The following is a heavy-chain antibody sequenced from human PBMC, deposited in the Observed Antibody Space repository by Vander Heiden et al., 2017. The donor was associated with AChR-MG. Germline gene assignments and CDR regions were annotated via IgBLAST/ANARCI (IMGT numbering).Heavy chain of an antibody. J-gene: IGHJ3*02. CDR3: AKDAYAFDI. CDR2: ISGSGGST. Sequence: EVQLLASGGGLVQPGGSLRPSCAASGFTLSSYTMVWVRQAPGRGLEWVSAISGSGGSTYYADSVKGRFTISRDNSKNTLYLQMNSLRAEDTAVYYCAKDAYAFDIWGQGTMVTVSS. V-gene: IGHV3-23*01. CDR1: GFTLSSYT.